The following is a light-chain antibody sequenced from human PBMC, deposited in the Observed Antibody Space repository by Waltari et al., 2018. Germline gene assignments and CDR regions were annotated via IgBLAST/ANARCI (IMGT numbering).Light chain of an antibody. CDR3: QQYDGEVVT. CDR1: QSVTSIS. Sequence: EIVLTQSPGTLSLSPGERATLSWRASQSVTSISLTWYQKKVGQAPRLLIYGTSRRATGIPERFRGSGCGTEFTLTISRLEPEDFAVYYCQQYDGEVVTFGGGTKVEI. CDR2: GTS. J-gene: IGKJ4*01. V-gene: IGKV3-20*01.